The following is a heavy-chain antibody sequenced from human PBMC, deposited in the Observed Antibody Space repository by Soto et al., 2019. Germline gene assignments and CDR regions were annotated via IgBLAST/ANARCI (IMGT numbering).Heavy chain of an antibody. CDR2: IYWNDDK. D-gene: IGHD6-19*01. V-gene: IGHV2-5*01. Sequence: FGPTLVNPKQTLTLTCTFSEFSLSTSGVGVGWIRQPPGKALEWLELIYWNDDKRYSPSLKSRLTITKDTAKNQVVLTMTNMDPVDTATYYFAHSPYSGGWYEPLHYFDYWGQGTQVTVTS. CDR3: AHSPYSGGWYEPLHYFDY. J-gene: IGHJ4*02. CDR1: EFSLSTSGVG.